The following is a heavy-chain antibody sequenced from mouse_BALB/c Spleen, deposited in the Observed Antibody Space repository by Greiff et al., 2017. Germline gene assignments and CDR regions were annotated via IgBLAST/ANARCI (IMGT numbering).Heavy chain of an antibody. CDR3: ARAYDGYYQYYAMDY. J-gene: IGHJ4*01. CDR1: GFTFSSYA. Sequence: DVKLVESGGGLVKPGGSLKLSCAASGFTFSSYAMSWVRQTPEKRLEWVASISSGGSTYYPDSVKGRFTISRDNARNILYLQMSSLRSEDTAMYYCARAYDGYYQYYAMDYWGQGTSVTVSS. CDR2: ISSGGST. D-gene: IGHD2-3*01. V-gene: IGHV5-6-5*01.